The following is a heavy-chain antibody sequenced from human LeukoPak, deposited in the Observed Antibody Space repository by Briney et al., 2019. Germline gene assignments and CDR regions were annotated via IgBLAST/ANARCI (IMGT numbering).Heavy chain of an antibody. V-gene: IGHV1-8*01. CDR3: ARRPRINYYDSSGYSGDYYYYGMDV. CDR1: GYTFTSYD. D-gene: IGHD3-22*01. J-gene: IGHJ6*02. Sequence: ASVKVSCAASGYTFTSYDINWVRQATGQGLEWMGWMNPNSGNTGYAQKFQGRVTMTRNTSISTAYMELSSLRSEDTAVYYCARRPRINYYDSSGYSGDYYYYGMDVWGQGTTVTVSS. CDR2: MNPNSGNT.